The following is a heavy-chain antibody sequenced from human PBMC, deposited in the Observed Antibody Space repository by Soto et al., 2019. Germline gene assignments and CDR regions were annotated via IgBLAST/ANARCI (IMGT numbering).Heavy chain of an antibody. CDR2: IYFNGKT. CDR1: GVSISDTSYY. D-gene: IGHD2-8*01. CDR3: ARQVSY. J-gene: IGHJ4*02. Sequence: QLQLQESGPGLVKPSETLSLTFNVSGVSISDTSYYWGWIRQPPGKGLEWIGTIYFNGKTFYNPSLKSRLTISVDTSKNQISLRMTSVTAADTAVYYCARQVSYRGQGTMVVVSS. V-gene: IGHV4-39*01.